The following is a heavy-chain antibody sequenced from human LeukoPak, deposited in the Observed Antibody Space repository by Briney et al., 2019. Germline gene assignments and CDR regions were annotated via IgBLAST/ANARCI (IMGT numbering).Heavy chain of an antibody. CDR2: IYPGDSDT. D-gene: IGHD1-7*01. CDR1: GYRFTSYW. J-gene: IGHJ5*02. Sequence: GESLKISCKGSGYRFTSYWIGWVRQMPGKGLEWMGIIYPGDSDTRYSPSFQGQVTISADKSISTAYLQWSSLKASDTDMYYCTRRAAGTSTAGWFDPWGQGTLVTVSS. V-gene: IGHV5-51*01. CDR3: TRRAAGTSTAGWFDP.